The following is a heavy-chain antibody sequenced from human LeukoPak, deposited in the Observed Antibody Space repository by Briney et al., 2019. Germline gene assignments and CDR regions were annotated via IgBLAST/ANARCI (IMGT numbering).Heavy chain of an antibody. Sequence: GGSLRLSCAASGFSFNTYWMSWVRQAPGKGLEWVANKKPDGSEKYYVDSVRGRFTISRDNAKSLLFLQMSNLRAEDTAIYYCATDGYNSARDSWGQGTQVTVSS. CDR3: ATDGYNSARDS. D-gene: IGHD5-12*01. J-gene: IGHJ4*02. V-gene: IGHV3-7*01. CDR1: GFSFNTYW. CDR2: KKPDGSEK.